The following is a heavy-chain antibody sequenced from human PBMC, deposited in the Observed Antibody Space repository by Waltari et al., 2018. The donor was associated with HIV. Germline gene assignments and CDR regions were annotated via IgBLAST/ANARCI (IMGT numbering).Heavy chain of an antibody. CDR2: VFYKGEP. Sequence: LQLEESGPGLVKPSETLSLTCSVSGGSISSSKYYWGWIRQSPGKRLEWLGNVFYKGEPQFKPALKGRHSKKGEPSTKQIFPASYSLTAADTGTYYCARSQRGDYNFWRLPNPHYGVDVLGPGITVTV. J-gene: IGHJ6*02. CDR1: GGSISSSKYY. CDR3: ARSQRGDYNFWRLPNPHYGVDV. D-gene: IGHD3-10*01. V-gene: IGHV4-39*07.